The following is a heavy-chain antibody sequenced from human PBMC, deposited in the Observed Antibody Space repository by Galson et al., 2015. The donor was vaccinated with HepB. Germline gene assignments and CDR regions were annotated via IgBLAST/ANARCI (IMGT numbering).Heavy chain of an antibody. CDR1: GFTFSSYS. Sequence: SLRLSCAASGFTFSSYSMSWVRQAPGKGLEWVSSISSSSSYIYYADSVKGRFTISRDNAKNSLYLQMNSLRAEDTAVYYCARVLSVEAVAGTGLGYWGQGTLVTVSS. D-gene: IGHD6-19*01. CDR2: ISSSSSYI. CDR3: ARVLSVEAVAGTGLGY. J-gene: IGHJ4*02. V-gene: IGHV3-21*01.